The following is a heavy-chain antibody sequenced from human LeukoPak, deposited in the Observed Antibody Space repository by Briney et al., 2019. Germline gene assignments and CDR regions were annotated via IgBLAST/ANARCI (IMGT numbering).Heavy chain of an antibody. V-gene: IGHV1-18*01. D-gene: IGHD2-15*01. Sequence: GAPVKVSCKASGYTFTSYGISWVRQAPGQGLEWMGWISAYNGNTNYAQKLQGRVTMTTDTSTSTAYMELRSLRSDDTAVYYCARGLSVVAATGAFDIWGQGTMVTVFS. J-gene: IGHJ3*02. CDR3: ARGLSVVAATGAFDI. CDR2: ISAYNGNT. CDR1: GYTFTSYG.